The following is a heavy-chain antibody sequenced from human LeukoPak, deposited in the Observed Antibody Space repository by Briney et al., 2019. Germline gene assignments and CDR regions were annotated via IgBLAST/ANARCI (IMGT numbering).Heavy chain of an antibody. J-gene: IGHJ4*02. CDR2: ISGYNGNT. CDR1: GYTFTSYG. CDR3: ARGCGVVVPAAIIPHGCYGY. V-gene: IGHV1-18*01. Sequence: ASVKVSRKASGYTFTSYGIIWVRQAPGQGLEWMGWISGYNGNTNYAQKLQGRVTMTTDTSTSTAYMELRSLRSDDTAVYYCARGCGVVVPAAIIPHGCYGYWGQGTLVTVSS. D-gene: IGHD2-2*01.